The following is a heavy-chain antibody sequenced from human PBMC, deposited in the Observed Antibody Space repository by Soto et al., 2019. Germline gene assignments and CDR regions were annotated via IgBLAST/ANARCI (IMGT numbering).Heavy chain of an antibody. CDR3: AKGSIGVAAPQT. Sequence: GGSLRLSCEASGFTLSNYGMHWVRQAPGKGLEWVAVISYDGSSKYYADSVQGRFSISRDSSKNTLYLQVSSLRDEDTAVYYCAKGSIGVAAPQTWGQGTLVTVSS. CDR1: GFTLSNYG. D-gene: IGHD3-3*01. V-gene: IGHV3-30*18. CDR2: ISYDGSSK. J-gene: IGHJ4*02.